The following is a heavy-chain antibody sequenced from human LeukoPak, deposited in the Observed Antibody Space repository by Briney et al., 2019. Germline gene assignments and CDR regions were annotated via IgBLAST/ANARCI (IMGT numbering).Heavy chain of an antibody. CDR1: GGSFSGYY. CDR2: INHSGST. J-gene: IGHJ4*02. CDR3: ARGTMTTVTYYFDY. D-gene: IGHD4-17*01. V-gene: IGHV4-34*01. Sequence: SETLSLTCAVYGGSFSGYYWSWIRQPPGKGLEWIGEINHSGSTNYNPSLKSRVTISVDTSKDQFSLKLSSVTAADTAVYYCARGTMTTVTYYFDYWGQGTLVTVSS.